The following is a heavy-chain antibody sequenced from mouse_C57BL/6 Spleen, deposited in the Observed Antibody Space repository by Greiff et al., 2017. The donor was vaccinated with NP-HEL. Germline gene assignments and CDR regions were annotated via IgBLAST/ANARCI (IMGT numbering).Heavy chain of an antibody. CDR2: ILPGSGST. J-gene: IGHJ3*01. Sequence: QVQLQQSGAELMKPGASVKLSCKATGYTFTGYWIEWVKQRPGHGLDWIGEILPGSGSTNYNEKFKGKATFTADTSSNTAYMQLSSLTTEDSAIYYCARRDYSNYPFAYWGQGTLVTVSA. CDR3: ARRDYSNYPFAY. D-gene: IGHD2-5*01. CDR1: GYTFTGYW. V-gene: IGHV1-9*01.